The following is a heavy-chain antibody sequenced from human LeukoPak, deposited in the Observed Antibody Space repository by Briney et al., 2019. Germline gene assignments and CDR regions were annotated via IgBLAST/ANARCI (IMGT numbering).Heavy chain of an antibody. CDR3: ARALSYSSSWYRGRNWFDP. CDR2: IYHSGST. D-gene: IGHD6-13*01. CDR1: GDSISSGGYS. Sequence: SETLSLTCAVSGDSISSGGYSWSWVRQPPGKGLEWIGYIYHSGSTYYNASLKSRVTISVDRSKNQFSLKLSSVTAADTAVYYCARALSYSSSWYRGRNWFDPWGQGTLVTVSS. V-gene: IGHV4-30-2*01. J-gene: IGHJ5*02.